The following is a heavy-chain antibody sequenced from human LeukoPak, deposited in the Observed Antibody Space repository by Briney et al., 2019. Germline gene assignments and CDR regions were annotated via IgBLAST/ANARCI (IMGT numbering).Heavy chain of an antibody. CDR2: ISAYNGNT. CDR1: GCTFTSYG. Sequence: ASVKVSCKASGCTFTSYGISWVRQAPGQGLEWMGWISAYNGNTNYAQKLQGRVTMTTDTSTSTAYMELRSLRSDDTAVYCCAGAIAVAALDYWGQGTLVTVSS. J-gene: IGHJ4*02. V-gene: IGHV1-18*01. D-gene: IGHD6-19*01. CDR3: AGAIAVAALDY.